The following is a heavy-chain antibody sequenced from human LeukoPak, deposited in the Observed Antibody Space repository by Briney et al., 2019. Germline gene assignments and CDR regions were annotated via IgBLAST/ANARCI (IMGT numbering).Heavy chain of an antibody. Sequence: SETLSLTCAVYGGSFSGYYWSWIRQPPGKGLEWIGEINHSGSTNYNPSLKSRVTISVDKSKSQFSLKLSSVTAADTAVYYCARGAFLEWELFDYWGQGTLVTVSS. D-gene: IGHD1-26*01. J-gene: IGHJ4*02. CDR3: ARGAFLEWELFDY. CDR1: GGSFSGYY. V-gene: IGHV4-34*01. CDR2: INHSGST.